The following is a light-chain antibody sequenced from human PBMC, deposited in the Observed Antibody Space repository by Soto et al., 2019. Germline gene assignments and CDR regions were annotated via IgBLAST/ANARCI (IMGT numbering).Light chain of an antibody. Sequence: VLTQSPGILSLSSGDGVTLSCRASQKLGSGYLAWDQQKPGQAARIIIYAASSRATGIPDRFSGSGSGTDFSLTIRRLEPEDFAVYYCQEYDSSPRRFGQGTQVDI. CDR2: AAS. CDR1: QKLGSGY. J-gene: IGKJ1*01. V-gene: IGKV3-20*01. CDR3: QEYDSSPRR.